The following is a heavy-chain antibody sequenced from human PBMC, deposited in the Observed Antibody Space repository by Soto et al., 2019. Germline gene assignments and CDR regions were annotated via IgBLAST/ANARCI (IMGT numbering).Heavy chain of an antibody. J-gene: IGHJ2*01. CDR2: ISTYNDNT. Sequence: QVQLVQSGAEVKKPGASVKVSCKASGYTFSSHNIIWVRQATGQGLEWMGWISTYNDNTKYAQKFRGRVSMTTATFTSTAYMELRSLRSDDTAVYYCARDIDYGSGWYFDLWGRGTLVTVSS. CDR1: GYTFSSHN. CDR3: ARDIDYGSGWYFDL. V-gene: IGHV1-18*01. D-gene: IGHD3-10*01.